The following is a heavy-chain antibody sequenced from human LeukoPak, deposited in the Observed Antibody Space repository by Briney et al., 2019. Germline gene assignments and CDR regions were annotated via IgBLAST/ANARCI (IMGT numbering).Heavy chain of an antibody. J-gene: IGHJ4*02. Sequence: ASVKVSCKASGYTFTSYGITWVRQAPGQGLEWMGWISANNGNTNYAQNFQGRVTMTTDTSTTTTYMELWSLRSDDTAVYYCARQVGSGGYYGYYFDYWGQGTLVTVSS. CDR1: GYTFTSYG. CDR3: ARQVGSGGYYGYYFDY. D-gene: IGHD3-22*01. CDR2: ISANNGNT. V-gene: IGHV1-18*01.